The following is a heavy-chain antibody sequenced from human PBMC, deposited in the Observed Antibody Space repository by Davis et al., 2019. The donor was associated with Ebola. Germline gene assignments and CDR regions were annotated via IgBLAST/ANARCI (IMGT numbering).Heavy chain of an antibody. Sequence: QGLEWMGWISAYNGNTNYAQKLQGRVTMTTDTSTSTAYMELRSLRSDDTAVYYCARGWDSSSSDYWGQGTLVTVSS. CDR2: ISAYNGNT. D-gene: IGHD6-6*01. J-gene: IGHJ4*02. V-gene: IGHV1-18*01. CDR3: ARGWDSSSSDY.